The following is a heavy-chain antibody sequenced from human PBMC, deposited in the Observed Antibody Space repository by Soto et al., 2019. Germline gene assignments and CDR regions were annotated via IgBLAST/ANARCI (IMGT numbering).Heavy chain of an antibody. V-gene: IGHV1-18*01. J-gene: IGHJ1*01. Sequence: QVQLVQSGAEVKKPGASVKVSCKASGYTFTSFVISWVRQAPGQGLEWMGWISASNGDTNSAQKFQGRLTMATDTTTNPAYLELRSLRSDDTAVYYCARAVFGVAPAAAYIHHWGQGTGVCVSS. CDR3: ARAVFGVAPAAAYIHH. CDR1: GYTFTSFV. CDR2: ISASNGDT. D-gene: IGHD3-10*01.